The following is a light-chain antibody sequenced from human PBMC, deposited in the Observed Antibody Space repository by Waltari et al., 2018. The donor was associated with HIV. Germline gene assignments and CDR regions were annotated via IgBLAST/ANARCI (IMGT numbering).Light chain of an antibody. Sequence: ELTQPPSVSVSAGGTVTLTCGLSSGSVSTRYYHSWYQQTPGQAPRTLIYSTNTRSSGVPDRFSGSILGNKAALTITGAQADDESDYYCVLYMGSGIWVFGGGTKLTVL. J-gene: IGLJ3*02. CDR1: SGSVSTRYY. V-gene: IGLV8-61*01. CDR2: STN. CDR3: VLYMGSGIWV.